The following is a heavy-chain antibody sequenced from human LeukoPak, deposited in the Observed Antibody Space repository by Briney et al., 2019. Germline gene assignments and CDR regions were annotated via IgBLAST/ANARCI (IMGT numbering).Heavy chain of an antibody. D-gene: IGHD3-10*01. V-gene: IGHV4-59*08. CDR1: GGSVSSYY. J-gene: IGHJ3*02. CDR3: ARHGGITMVRGVLSAFDI. CDR2: IYYSGNT. Sequence: SETLSLTCRVSGGSVSSYYWSWIRQPPGKGLEWGGNIYYSGNTNFNPSLVSRVIISVDTSKNQFSLRLSSVTAADTAVYYCARHGGITMVRGVLSAFDIWGPGTMVTVSS.